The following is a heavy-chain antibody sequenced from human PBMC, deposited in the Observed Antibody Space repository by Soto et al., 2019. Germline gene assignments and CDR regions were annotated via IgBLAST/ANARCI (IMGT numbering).Heavy chain of an antibody. D-gene: IGHD6-19*01. CDR3: AREEISAVAGRTEYFQH. V-gene: IGHV3-7*05. Sequence: GGSLRLSCAASGFTFSSYWMSWVRQAPGKGLEWVANIKQDGSEKYYVDSVKGRFTISRDNAKNSLYLQMNSLRAEDTAVYYCAREEISAVAGRTEYFQHWGQGTLVTVSS. CDR2: IKQDGSEK. CDR1: GFTFSSYW. J-gene: IGHJ1*01.